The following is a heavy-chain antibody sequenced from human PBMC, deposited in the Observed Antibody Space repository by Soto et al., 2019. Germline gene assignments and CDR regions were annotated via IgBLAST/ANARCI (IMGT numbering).Heavy chain of an antibody. V-gene: IGHV1-69*12. Sequence: QVQLVQSGAEVKKPGSSVKVSCKASGGSLSNYGISWVRQAPGQGLEWMGGIIPVFGTANYEQKFQGRVTITADESTNIVYMDVTSLRSEDTAVYYCARGDATKIVVTTYYAMDVWGQGTTVTVSS. CDR2: IIPVFGTA. D-gene: IGHD4-17*01. J-gene: IGHJ6*02. CDR3: ARGDATKIVVTTYYAMDV. CDR1: GGSLSNYG.